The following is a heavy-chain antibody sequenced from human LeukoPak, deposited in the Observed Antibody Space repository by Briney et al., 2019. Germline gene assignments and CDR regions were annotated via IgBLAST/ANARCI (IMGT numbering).Heavy chain of an antibody. D-gene: IGHD3-16*01. J-gene: IGHJ4*02. CDR1: GYIFSDYY. V-gene: IGHV1-2*02. Sequence: GASVKVSCKASGYIFSDYYMHWVRQAPGQGLEWMGWINPNSGGTNYAQKFQGRVTMTTDTSTSTAYMELRTLRSDDTAVYYCARDHSYASRGGSFDYWGQGTLVTVSS. CDR2: INPNSGGT. CDR3: ARDHSYASRGGSFDY.